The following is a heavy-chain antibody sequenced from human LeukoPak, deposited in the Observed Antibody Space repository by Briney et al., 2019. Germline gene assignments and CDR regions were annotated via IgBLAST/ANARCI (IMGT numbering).Heavy chain of an antibody. V-gene: IGHV3-33*01. Sequence: PGGSLRLSCAASGFTFSSYGMHWVRQAPGKGLEWVAVIWYDGSNKYYADSVKGRFTISRDNSKNTLYLQMNSLRAEDTAVYYCARGAYYYDSSGYWIIDYWGQGTLVTVSS. CDR3: ARGAYYYDSSGYWIIDY. D-gene: IGHD3-22*01. CDR2: IWYDGSNK. CDR1: GFTFSSYG. J-gene: IGHJ4*02.